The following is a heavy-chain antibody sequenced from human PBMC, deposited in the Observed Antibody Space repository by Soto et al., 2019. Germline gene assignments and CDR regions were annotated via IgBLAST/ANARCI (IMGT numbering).Heavy chain of an antibody. CDR3: ARVDRYCSSTSCYFYYGMDV. CDR1: GYSLTSYD. J-gene: IGHJ6*02. CDR2: MNPNSGNT. D-gene: IGHD2-2*01. V-gene: IGHV1-8*01. Sequence: GASLKGYCKGSGYSLTSYDINWVRQATGQGLEWMGWMNPNSGNTGYAQKFQGRVTMTRNTSISTAYMELSSLRSEDTAVYYCARVDRYCSSTSCYFYYGMDVCGQGTTVSGS.